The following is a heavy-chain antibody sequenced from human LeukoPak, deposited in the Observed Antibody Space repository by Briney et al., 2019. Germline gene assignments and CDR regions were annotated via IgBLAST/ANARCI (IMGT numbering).Heavy chain of an antibody. CDR2: IYTSGST. D-gene: IGHD3-22*01. Sequence: PSETLSLTCTVTGGSISSYYWSWIRQPAGKGLEWIGRIYTSGSTNYNPSLKSRVTMSVDTSKNQFSLKLSSVTAADTAVYYCARGQNDYYDSSGYYFYHYYYMDVWGKGTTVTVSS. CDR1: GGSISSYY. CDR3: ARGQNDYYDSSGYYFYHYYYMDV. V-gene: IGHV4-4*07. J-gene: IGHJ6*03.